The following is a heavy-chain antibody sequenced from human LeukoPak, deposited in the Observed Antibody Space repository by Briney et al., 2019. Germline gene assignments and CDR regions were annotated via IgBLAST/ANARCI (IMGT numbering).Heavy chain of an antibody. V-gene: IGHV4-59*04. D-gene: IGHD2-15*01. J-gene: IGHJ3*02. Sequence: SETLSLTCTVSGGSISSYYWSWIRQPPGKGLEWIGYIYYSGSTYYNPSLKSRVTISVDTSKNQFSLKLSSVTAADTAVYYCARRKVAATESTAFDIWGQGTMVTVSS. CDR1: GGSISSYY. CDR2: IYYSGST. CDR3: ARRKVAATESTAFDI.